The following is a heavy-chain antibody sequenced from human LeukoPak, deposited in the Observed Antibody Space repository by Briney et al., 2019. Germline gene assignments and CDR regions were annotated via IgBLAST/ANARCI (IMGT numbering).Heavy chain of an antibody. D-gene: IGHD3-22*01. Sequence: GGSLRLSCAASGFTFDDYGMSRVRQAPGKGLEWVSGINWNGGSTGYADSVKGRFTISRDNAKNSLYLQMNSLRAEDTALYYCAREWGYYDSSGYYGYWGQGTLVTVSS. J-gene: IGHJ4*02. CDR2: INWNGGST. CDR3: AREWGYYDSSGYYGY. V-gene: IGHV3-20*04. CDR1: GFTFDDYG.